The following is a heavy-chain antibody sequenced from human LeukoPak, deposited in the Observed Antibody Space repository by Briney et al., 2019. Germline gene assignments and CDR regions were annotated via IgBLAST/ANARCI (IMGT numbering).Heavy chain of an antibody. CDR2: ISSTGTIL. Sequence: PGGSLRLSCAASGFTLSSYEVNWVRQAPGKGLEWVSYISSTGTILHYADSVKGRCTISRDNAKHSVHLQMNRLRAEDTAVYYCARASRDYYAMDVWGQGTTVTVSS. CDR3: ARASRDYYAMDV. J-gene: IGHJ6*02. CDR1: GFTLSSYE. V-gene: IGHV3-48*03.